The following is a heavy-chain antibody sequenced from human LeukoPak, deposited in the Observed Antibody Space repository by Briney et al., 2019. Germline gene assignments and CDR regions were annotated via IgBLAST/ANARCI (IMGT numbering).Heavy chain of an antibody. V-gene: IGHV3-53*01. Sequence: GGSLRLSCAASGFTVSRNYMNWVRQAPGKGLEWVAVIYSGGGTYYADSVKGRFTISRDNSKNTLYLQMNSLRAEDTAVYYCAKPTGQWELLNGWGQGTLVTVSS. CDR1: GFTVSRNY. J-gene: IGHJ4*02. CDR2: IYSGGGT. CDR3: AKPTGQWELLNG. D-gene: IGHD1-26*01.